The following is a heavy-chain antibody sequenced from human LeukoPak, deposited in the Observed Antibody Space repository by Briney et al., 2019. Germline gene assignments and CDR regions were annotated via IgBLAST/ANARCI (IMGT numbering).Heavy chain of an antibody. Sequence: ASVKVSCKASGYTFTGYYMHWVRQAPGQGLEWMGWLNPNSGGTNYAQKLQGRVTMTRDTSISTAYMELNRLRSDDTAVYYCATSGYSDSGYFDYWGQGTLVTVSS. J-gene: IGHJ4*02. CDR2: LNPNSGGT. D-gene: IGHD5-12*01. CDR1: GYTFTGYY. V-gene: IGHV1-2*02. CDR3: ATSGYSDSGYFDY.